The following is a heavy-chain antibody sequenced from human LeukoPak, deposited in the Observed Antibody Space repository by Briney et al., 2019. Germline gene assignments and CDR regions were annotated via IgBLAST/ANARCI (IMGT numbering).Heavy chain of an antibody. D-gene: IGHD3-22*01. Sequence: GASVKVSCKASGYMFTAYYIHWVRQAPGQGLEWMGWINPTSGSTNYAQNFQGRVTITRDTSITTAYMELSGLRSDDTAVYYCATTYYYDSTGSPRHYFDYWGQGTLVTVSS. CDR2: INPTSGST. CDR1: GYMFTAYY. J-gene: IGHJ4*02. CDR3: ATTYYYDSTGSPRHYFDY. V-gene: IGHV1-2*02.